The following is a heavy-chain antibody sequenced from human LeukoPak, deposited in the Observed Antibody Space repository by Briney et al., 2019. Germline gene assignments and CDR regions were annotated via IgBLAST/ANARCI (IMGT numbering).Heavy chain of an antibody. CDR3: ARGSPYDFWSGYYYYYFVY. CDR1: GYTFTSYD. V-gene: IGHV1-8*01. Sequence: ASVKVSCKASGYTFTSYDINWVRQATGQGLEWMGWMNPNSGNTGYAQKFQGRVTMTRNTSISTAYMELSSLRSEDTAVYYCARGSPYDFWSGYYYYYFVYWGQGTLVTVSS. J-gene: IGHJ4*02. D-gene: IGHD3-3*01. CDR2: MNPNSGNT.